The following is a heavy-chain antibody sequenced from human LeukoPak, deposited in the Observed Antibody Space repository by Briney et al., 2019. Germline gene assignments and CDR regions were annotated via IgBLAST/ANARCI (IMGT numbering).Heavy chain of an antibody. CDR3: ARDQRLWTVIDY. V-gene: IGHV1-2*02. J-gene: IGHJ4*02. D-gene: IGHD4-11*01. Sequence: GASVKVSCKASGYTFTGYYMHWVRQAPGRGLEWMGWTNPNSGGTNYAQKFQGRVTMTRDTSISTAYMELSRLRSDDTAVYYCARDQRLWTVIDYWGQGTLVTVSS. CDR2: TNPNSGGT. CDR1: GYTFTGYY.